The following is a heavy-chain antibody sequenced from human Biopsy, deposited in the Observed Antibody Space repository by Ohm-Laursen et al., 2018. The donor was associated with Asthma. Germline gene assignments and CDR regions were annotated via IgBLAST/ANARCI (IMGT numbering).Heavy chain of an antibody. D-gene: IGHD3-22*01. Sequence: SETLSLTCIVSGASVSSASDYWSWIRQPPGKGLEWIGYIFDSGSTNYNPSLLGRVTISVDTSKNQFSLILYSVTPADTAVYYCARDKEYYYDSSGYYHHGGAYDIWGQGTMVNVSS. J-gene: IGHJ3*02. V-gene: IGHV4-61*01. CDR1: GASVSSASDY. CDR3: ARDKEYYYDSSGYYHHGGAYDI. CDR2: IFDSGST.